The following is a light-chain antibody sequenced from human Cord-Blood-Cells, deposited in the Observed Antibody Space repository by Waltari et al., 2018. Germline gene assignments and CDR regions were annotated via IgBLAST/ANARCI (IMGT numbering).Light chain of an antibody. CDR1: SSDVGGYNY. Sequence: QSALTQPASVSGSPGQPITISCTGTSSDVGGYNYVSWYQQHPGTAPKLMIYDVSNRPSGVSDRFSGSKSGNTASLTISGLQAEDEADYYCSSYTSSSTLVVFGGGTKLTVL. V-gene: IGLV2-14*01. CDR3: SSYTSSSTLVV. J-gene: IGLJ2*01. CDR2: DVS.